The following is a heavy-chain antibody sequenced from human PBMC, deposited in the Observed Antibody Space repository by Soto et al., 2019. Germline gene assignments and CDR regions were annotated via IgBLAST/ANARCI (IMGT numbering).Heavy chain of an antibody. Sequence: EVQLLESGGGLVQPGGSLRLSCAASGFTFSNYAISWVLQAPGKGMECVSSVRGSTSSSIYYADSVKGRLTISRDNSKNTVYLQMSSLRADDTAVYYWAKDLTWGRPLDGLDMWGQGTVVTVSS. CDR2: VRGSTSSS. D-gene: IGHD7-27*01. CDR1: GFTFSNYA. J-gene: IGHJ3*02. CDR3: AKDLTWGRPLDGLDM. V-gene: IGHV3-23*01.